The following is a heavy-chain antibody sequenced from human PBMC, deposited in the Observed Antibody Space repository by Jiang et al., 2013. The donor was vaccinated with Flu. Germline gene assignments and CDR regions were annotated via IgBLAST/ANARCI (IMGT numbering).Heavy chain of an antibody. J-gene: IGHJ4*02. CDR1: GYTFINND. CDR3: ARGRAGY. Sequence: PGASVRVSCKASGYTFINNDINWVRQATGQGLEWMGWMNANSGNTGYAQKFQGRVTMTRNTSISTAYMELSSLRSEDTAVYYCARGRAGYWGQGTLVTVSS. CDR2: MNANSGNT. V-gene: IGHV1-8*01. D-gene: IGHD5-24*01.